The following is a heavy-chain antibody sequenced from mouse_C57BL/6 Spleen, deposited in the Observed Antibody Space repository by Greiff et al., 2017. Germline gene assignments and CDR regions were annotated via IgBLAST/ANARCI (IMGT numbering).Heavy chain of an antibody. J-gene: IGHJ1*03. CDR2: IYPGDGDT. CDR3: ARRVGYGSSYWYFDV. V-gene: IGHV1-80*01. Sequence: VMLVESGAELVKPGASVKISCKASGYAFSSYWMNWVKQRPGKGLEWIGQIYPGDGDTNYNGKFKGKATLTADKSSSTAYMQLSSLTSEDSAVYFCARRVGYGSSYWYFDVWGTGTTVTVSS. CDR1: GYAFSSYW. D-gene: IGHD1-1*01.